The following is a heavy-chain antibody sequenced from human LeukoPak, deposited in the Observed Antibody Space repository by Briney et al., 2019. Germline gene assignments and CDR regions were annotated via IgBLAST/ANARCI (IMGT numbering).Heavy chain of an antibody. D-gene: IGHD6-19*01. CDR1: GFTFSSYW. J-gene: IGHJ4*02. Sequence: GGYLRLSCAASGFTFSSYWMNWVRQAPGKGLEWVANIKQDGSEKYYVDSVKGRFTISRDNTKNSLYLQMNSLRAEDTAVYYCAGGSGWLIDYWGQGTLVTVSS. CDR3: AGGSGWLIDY. V-gene: IGHV3-7*01. CDR2: IKQDGSEK.